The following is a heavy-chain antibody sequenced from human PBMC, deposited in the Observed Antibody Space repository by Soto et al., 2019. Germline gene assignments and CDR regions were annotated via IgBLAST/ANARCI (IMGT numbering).Heavy chain of an antibody. J-gene: IGHJ3*02. CDR3: ARGSIDHAFDI. Sequence: EVQVVESGGGLVQPGGSLRLSCAASGFSFSNYWMHWVRQAPGKGLVWVSRVNNDGRDTIYADSVMGRFTVSRDNAKNTLFLQMNSLRIDDTAMYYCARGSIDHAFDIWGQGTMVTVSS. V-gene: IGHV3-74*01. CDR2: VNNDGRDT. CDR1: GFSFSNYW. D-gene: IGHD3-9*01.